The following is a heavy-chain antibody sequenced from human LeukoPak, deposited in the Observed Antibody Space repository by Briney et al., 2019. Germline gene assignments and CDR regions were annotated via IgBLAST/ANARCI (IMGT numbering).Heavy chain of an antibody. J-gene: IGHJ5*02. CDR2: IKQDGSEK. Sequence: WGSLRLFWSASGFTFSRYWIGWVRQAPGEGLGWVANIKQDGSEKYYVDSVKGRFTISRDNAKNSLYLQMNSLRAEDTAVYYCARDDCSSISCYHNWFDPWGQGTLVTVSS. D-gene: IGHD2-2*01. CDR1: GFTFSRYW. CDR3: ARDDCSSISCYHNWFDP. V-gene: IGHV3-7*01.